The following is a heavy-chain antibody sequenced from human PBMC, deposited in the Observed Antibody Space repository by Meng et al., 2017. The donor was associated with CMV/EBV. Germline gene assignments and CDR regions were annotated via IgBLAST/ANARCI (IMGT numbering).Heavy chain of an antibody. J-gene: IGHJ3*02. CDR1: GGSFSGYY. Sequence: SQTRSLTGAVYGGSFSGYYWSWIRQPPGKGREWIGEINHGGSTNYNPSLKSRVTISVDTSKNQFSLKLSSVTAADTAVYYCAREYCSSTSCYSDAFDIWGQGTMVTVSS. CDR3: AREYCSSTSCYSDAFDI. V-gene: IGHV4-34*01. D-gene: IGHD2-2*01. CDR2: INHGGST.